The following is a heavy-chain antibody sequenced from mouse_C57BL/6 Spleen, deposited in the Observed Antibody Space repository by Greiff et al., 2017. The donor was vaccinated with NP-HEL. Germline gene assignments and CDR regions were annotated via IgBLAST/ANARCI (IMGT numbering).Heavy chain of an antibody. CDR1: GFTFSSYA. CDR3: ARGSPLDY. J-gene: IGHJ2*01. V-gene: IGHV5-4*01. Sequence: EVHLVESGGGLVKPGGSLKLSCAASGFTFSSYAMSWVRQTPEKRLEWVATISDGGSYTYYPDNVKGRFTISRDNAKNNLYLQMSHLKSEDTAMYYCARGSPLDYWGQGTTLTVSS. CDR2: ISDGGSYT.